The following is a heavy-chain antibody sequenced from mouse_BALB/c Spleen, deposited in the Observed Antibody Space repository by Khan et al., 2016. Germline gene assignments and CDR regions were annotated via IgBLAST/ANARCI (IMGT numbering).Heavy chain of an antibody. Sequence: EVQLVESGPGLVKPSQSLSLTCTVTGYSITSDYAWNWIRQFPGNKLEWMGYISYSGSTRYNPSLKGRISITRDTSKNQFFLQLNSVATEDTATYYCSRSSNYGNSPAWFAYWGQGTLVTVSA. CDR1: GYSITSDYA. J-gene: IGHJ3*01. V-gene: IGHV3-2*02. CDR3: SRSSNYGNSPAWFAY. CDR2: ISYSGST. D-gene: IGHD1-1*01.